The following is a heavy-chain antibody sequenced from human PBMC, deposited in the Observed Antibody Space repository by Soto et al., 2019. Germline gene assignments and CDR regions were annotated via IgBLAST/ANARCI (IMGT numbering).Heavy chain of an antibody. V-gene: IGHV3-30*18. Sequence: GGSLRLCCAASAFTFSSYGMHWVRQAPRKGLEWVAVISYDGSNKYYADSVKGRFTISRDNSKNTLYLQMNSLKAEDTAVYYCAKPSYDFGSGYYGRGMDVWGQGTTVTVSS. CDR2: ISYDGSNK. J-gene: IGHJ6*02. D-gene: IGHD3-3*01. CDR1: AFTFSSYG. CDR3: AKPSYDFGSGYYGRGMDV.